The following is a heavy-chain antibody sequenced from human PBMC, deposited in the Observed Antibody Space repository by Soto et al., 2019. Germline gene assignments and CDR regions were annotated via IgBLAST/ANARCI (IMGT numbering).Heavy chain of an antibody. CDR1: GFTFSSYS. CDR2: ISSSSSTI. J-gene: IGHJ4*02. V-gene: IGHV3-48*01. CDR3: ARDSVWFVEVLTFDY. Sequence: EVQLVESGGGLVQPGGSLRLSCAASGFTFSSYSMNWVRQAPGKGLEWVSYISSSSSTIYYADSVKGRFTISRDNAKNSLYLQMNSLRAEDTAVYYCARDSVWFVEVLTFDYWGQGTLVTVSS. D-gene: IGHD3-10*01.